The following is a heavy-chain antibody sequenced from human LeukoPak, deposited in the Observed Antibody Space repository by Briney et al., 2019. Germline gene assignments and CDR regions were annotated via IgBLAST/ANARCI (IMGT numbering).Heavy chain of an antibody. J-gene: IGHJ4*02. Sequence: GGSLRLSCAASGFTFSDYYMSWIRQAPGKGLEWVSYISSSGTTIYYADSVKGRFTISRDNAKNSLYLQMNSLRAEDTAVYYCAREPKQWLVPIGYWGQGTLVTVSS. CDR2: ISSSGTTI. D-gene: IGHD6-19*01. CDR1: GFTFSDYY. CDR3: AREPKQWLVPIGY. V-gene: IGHV3-11*04.